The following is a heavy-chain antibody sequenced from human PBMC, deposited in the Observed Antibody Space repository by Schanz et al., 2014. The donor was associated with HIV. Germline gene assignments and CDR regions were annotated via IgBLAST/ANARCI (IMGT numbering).Heavy chain of an antibody. J-gene: IGHJ6*02. CDR2: ISSGNSYI. CDR3: ARDILWFGELGGMDV. CDR1: GFTFRSYS. V-gene: IGHV3-21*01. D-gene: IGHD3-10*01. Sequence: EVQVVESGGGLVKPGGSLRLSCAASGFTFRSYSMNWVRQAPGKGLEWVSSISSGNSYIYYADSVKGRFTISRDDAKSSLFLQMNSLRAEDTAVYYCARDILWFGELGGMDVWGQGTTVTVSS.